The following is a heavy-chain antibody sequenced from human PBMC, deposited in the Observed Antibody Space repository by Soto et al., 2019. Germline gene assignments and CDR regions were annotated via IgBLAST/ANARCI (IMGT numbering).Heavy chain of an antibody. D-gene: IGHD3-3*01. CDR1: GGSISSYY. CDR2: IYYSGST. CDR3: ARGSITILAPYYYMDV. J-gene: IGHJ6*03. Sequence: SETLSLTCTVSGGSISSYYWSWIRQPPGKGLEWIGYIYYSGSTNYNPSLKSRVTISVDTSKNQFSLKLSSVTAADTAVYYCARGSITILAPYYYMDVWGKGTTVTVSS. V-gene: IGHV4-59*01.